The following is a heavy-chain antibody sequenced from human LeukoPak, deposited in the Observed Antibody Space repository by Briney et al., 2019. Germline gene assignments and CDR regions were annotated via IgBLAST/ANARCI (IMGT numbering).Heavy chain of an antibody. Sequence: PSETLSLTCTVSGYSISSGYYWGWIRQPPGKGLEWIGSMFHSGSTYYNPSLKSRITISVDTSKNQFSLKLSSVTAADTAVYYCARDGGGPNTYYYDSSGYPFDYWGQGTLVTVSS. CDR1: GYSISSGYY. J-gene: IGHJ4*02. V-gene: IGHV4-38-2*02. CDR3: ARDGGGPNTYYYDSSGYPFDY. CDR2: MFHSGST. D-gene: IGHD3-22*01.